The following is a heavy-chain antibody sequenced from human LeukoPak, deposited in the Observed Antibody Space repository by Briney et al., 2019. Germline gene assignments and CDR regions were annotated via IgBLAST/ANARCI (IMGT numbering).Heavy chain of an antibody. CDR1: GGSISSYY. Sequence: SETLSLTCTVSGGSISSYYWSWIRQPPGKGLEWIGEINHSGSTNYNPSLKSRVTISVDTSKNQFSLKLSSVTAADTAVYYCARAPVDTAMVFVYWGQGTLVTVSS. D-gene: IGHD5-18*01. J-gene: IGHJ4*02. CDR2: INHSGST. V-gene: IGHV4-34*01. CDR3: ARAPVDTAMVFVY.